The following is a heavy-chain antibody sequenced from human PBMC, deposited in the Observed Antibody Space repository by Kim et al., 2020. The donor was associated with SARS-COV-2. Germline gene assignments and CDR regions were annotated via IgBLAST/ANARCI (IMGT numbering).Heavy chain of an antibody. V-gene: IGHV3-21*01. Sequence: VKGRFTISRDNAKNSLYRQMNSLRAADTAVYYCARARGIAAAANYYGMDVWGQGTTVTVSS. CDR3: ARARGIAAAANYYGMDV. J-gene: IGHJ6*02. D-gene: IGHD6-13*01.